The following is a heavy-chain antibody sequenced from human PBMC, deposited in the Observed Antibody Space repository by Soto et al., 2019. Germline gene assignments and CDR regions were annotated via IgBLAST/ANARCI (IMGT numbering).Heavy chain of an antibody. D-gene: IGHD2-15*01. CDR3: ARYLIPYCSGGSCTDDAFDI. V-gene: IGHV1-8*01. Sequence: ASVKVSCKASGYTFTSYDINWVRQATGQGLEWMGWMNPNSGNTGYAQKFQGRVTMTRNTSISTVYMELSSLRSEDTAVYYCARYLIPYCSGGSCTDDAFDIWGQGTMVTVSS. CDR1: GYTFTSYD. CDR2: MNPNSGNT. J-gene: IGHJ3*02.